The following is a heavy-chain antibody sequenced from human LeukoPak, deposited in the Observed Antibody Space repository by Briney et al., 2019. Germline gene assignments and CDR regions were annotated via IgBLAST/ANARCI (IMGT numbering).Heavy chain of an antibody. D-gene: IGHD4-11*01. Sequence: GGTLRLSCAASVFTFTSYGMSWVRQAPRKGLEGVSTINTSGATTYYADSVKGRFTISRDNSKNTLYLQMNSLRAEDTAVYYCARDSADYPWDYWGQGNLVTVSS. J-gene: IGHJ4*02. CDR2: INTSGATT. CDR1: VFTFTSYG. V-gene: IGHV3-23*01. CDR3: ARDSADYPWDY.